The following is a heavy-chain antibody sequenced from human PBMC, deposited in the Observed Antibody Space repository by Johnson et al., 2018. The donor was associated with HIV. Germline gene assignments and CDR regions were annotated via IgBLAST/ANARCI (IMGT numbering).Heavy chain of an antibody. CDR1: GFTFSSYA. CDR3: AKANYYVYAFDI. V-gene: IGHV3-30*04. CDR2: ISYDGKNK. J-gene: IGHJ3*02. D-gene: IGHD3-22*01. Sequence: HVQLVESGGGVVQPGRSLRLSCAASGFTFSSYAMHWVRQAPGKGLEWVAVISYDGKNKYFGDSVKGRFTISRDNSKNTLYLHMNSLRVEDTAVYYCAKANYYVYAFDIWGQGTMVTVSS.